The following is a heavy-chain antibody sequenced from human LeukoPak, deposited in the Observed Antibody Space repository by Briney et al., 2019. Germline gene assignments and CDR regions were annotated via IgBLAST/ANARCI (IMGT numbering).Heavy chain of an antibody. Sequence: SETLSLTCTVSGGSISTYYWNWIRQPAGKGLEWIGRIYTSGTTNYNPSLKSRVTMSVDTSKNQFSLKLSSVTAADTAVYYCARHGTRYYDFWSGYLGRPFDYWGQGTLVTVSS. CDR1: GGSISTYY. CDR3: ARHGTRYYDFWSGYLGRPFDY. V-gene: IGHV4-4*07. D-gene: IGHD3-3*01. CDR2: IYTSGTT. J-gene: IGHJ4*02.